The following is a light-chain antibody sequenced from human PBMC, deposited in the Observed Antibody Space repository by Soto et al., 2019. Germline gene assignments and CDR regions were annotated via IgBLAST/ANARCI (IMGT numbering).Light chain of an antibody. CDR3: SSYTISSTLVV. CDR1: SSDVGGYNY. V-gene: IGLV2-14*01. CDR2: EVS. Sequence: QSALTQPASVSGSPGQSITISCTGTSSDVGGYNYVSWYQKHPGKAPKVMIYEVSHRPSGVSDRFSGSKSGNTASLTISGLQAEDEAEYYCSSYTISSTLVVFGGGTKLTVL. J-gene: IGLJ2*01.